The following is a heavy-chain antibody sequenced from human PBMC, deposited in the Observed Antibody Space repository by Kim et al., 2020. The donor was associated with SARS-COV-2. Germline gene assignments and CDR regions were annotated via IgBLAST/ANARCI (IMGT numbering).Heavy chain of an antibody. D-gene: IGHD3-10*01. CDR3: ARARITIVRGVLSPIDY. V-gene: IGHV3-30*04. CDR1: GFTFSSYA. CDR2: ISYDGSNK. Sequence: GGSLRLSCAASGFTFSSYAMHWVRQAPGKGLEWVAVISYDGSNKYYADSVKGRFTISRDNSKNTLYLQMNRLRAEDTAVYYCARARITIVRGVLSPIDY. J-gene: IGHJ4*01.